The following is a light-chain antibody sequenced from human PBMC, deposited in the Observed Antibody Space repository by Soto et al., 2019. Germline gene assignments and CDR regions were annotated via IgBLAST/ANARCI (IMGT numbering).Light chain of an antibody. Sequence: DIQMTQSPSSVSASVGDRVTITCRASQDISSWFAWYQQKPGKAPNLLIYAASSLQSGVPSRFSGSGSGTDFALTINSLQPEDIATYYCQQTNSFPRTFGQGTKVEVK. CDR2: AAS. CDR1: QDISSW. V-gene: IGKV1-12*01. J-gene: IGKJ1*01. CDR3: QQTNSFPRT.